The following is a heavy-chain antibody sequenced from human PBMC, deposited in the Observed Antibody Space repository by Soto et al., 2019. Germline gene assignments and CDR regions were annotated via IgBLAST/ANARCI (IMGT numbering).Heavy chain of an antibody. V-gene: IGHV3-21*01. D-gene: IGHD6-13*01. CDR3: ARDRGIAGGWGMDV. CDR1: GFTFSSYS. CDR2: ISSSSSYI. Sequence: PGGSLRLSCAASGFTFSSYSMNWVRQAPGKGLEWVSSISSSSSYIYYADSVKGRFTISRDNAKNSLYLQMNSLRAEDTAVYYCARDRGIAGGWGMDVWGQGTTVTVSS. J-gene: IGHJ6*02.